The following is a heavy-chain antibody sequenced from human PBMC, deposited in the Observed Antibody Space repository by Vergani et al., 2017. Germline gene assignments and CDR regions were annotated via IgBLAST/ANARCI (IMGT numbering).Heavy chain of an antibody. J-gene: IGHJ4*02. D-gene: IGHD1-26*01. V-gene: IGHV4-31*03. Sequence: QVQLQESGPGLVKPSQTLSLTCTVSGGSISSGGYYWSWIRQHPGKGLEWIGYIYYSGSTYYNPSLKSRVTISVDTSKNQFSLKLSSVTAADTAVYYCARGFSGSYWRGDFDYWGQGTLVTVSS. CDR3: ARGFSGSYWRGDFDY. CDR2: IYYSGST. CDR1: GGSISSGGYY.